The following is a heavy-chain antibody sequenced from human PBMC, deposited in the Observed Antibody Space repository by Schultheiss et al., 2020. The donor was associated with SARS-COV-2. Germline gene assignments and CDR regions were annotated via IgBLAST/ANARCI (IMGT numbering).Heavy chain of an antibody. CDR3: ARVAATLGYYYYGMDV. Sequence: SETLSLTCAVSGYSISSGYYWSWIRQPPGKGLEWIGEINHSGSTNYNPSLKSRVTISVDTSKNQFSLKLSSVTAADTAVYYCARVAATLGYYYYGMDVWGQGTTVTVAS. D-gene: IGHD2-15*01. V-gene: IGHV4-38-2*01. CDR2: INHSGST. CDR1: GYSISSGYY. J-gene: IGHJ6*02.